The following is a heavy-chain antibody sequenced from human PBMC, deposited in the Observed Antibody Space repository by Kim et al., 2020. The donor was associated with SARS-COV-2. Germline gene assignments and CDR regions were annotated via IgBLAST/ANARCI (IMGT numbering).Heavy chain of an antibody. Sequence: GGSLRLSCAASGISFTNFAMSWARQAPGKGLEWVLTISDTGFRTHYADSVKGRFIISRDNSRNTLFLQMNSLRAEDTAVYYCDASDYWGQGSLVTVSS. CDR1: GISFTNFA. D-gene: IGHD2-2*01. J-gene: IGHJ4*02. CDR3: DASDY. CDR2: ISDTGFRT. V-gene: IGHV3-23*01.